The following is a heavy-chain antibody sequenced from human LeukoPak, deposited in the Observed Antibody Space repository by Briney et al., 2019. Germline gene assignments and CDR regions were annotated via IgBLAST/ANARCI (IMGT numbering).Heavy chain of an antibody. J-gene: IGHJ4*02. CDR1: GYTFTGYY. CDR2: INPNSGGT. CDR3: ARELGFGELFFDY. D-gene: IGHD3-10*01. Sequence: ASVKVSCKASGYTFTGYYMHWVRQAPGQGFEWIGWINPNSGGTNCAQRFQGRVTMTRDTSISTAYMELSRLRSDDTAVYYCARELGFGELFFDYWGQGTLVTVSS. V-gene: IGHV1-2*02.